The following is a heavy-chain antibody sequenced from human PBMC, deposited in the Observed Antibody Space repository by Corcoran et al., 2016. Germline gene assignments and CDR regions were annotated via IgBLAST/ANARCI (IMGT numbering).Heavy chain of an antibody. CDR3: AGDRLRVTLGAFDP. Sequence: EVQLVESGGGLVKPGGSLRLSCAASGFTFSSYSMNWVRQAPGKGLEWVSSISSSSSSYIYYADSVKGRFTISRDNAKNSLYLQMKSLRAEDTAVYYCAGDRLRVTLGAFDPWGQGTLVTVSS. CDR1: GFTFSSYS. J-gene: IGHJ5*02. V-gene: IGHV3-21*01. CDR2: ISSSSSSYI. D-gene: IGHD3-10*01.